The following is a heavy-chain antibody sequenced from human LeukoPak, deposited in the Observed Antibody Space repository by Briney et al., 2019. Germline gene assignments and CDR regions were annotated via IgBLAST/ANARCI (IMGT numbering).Heavy chain of an antibody. CDR3: ARGGIVGAVNGY. J-gene: IGHJ4*02. CDR2: IIPILGIA. Sequence: GASVKVSCKASGGTFSSYAISWVRQAPGQGLEWMGRIIPILGIANYAQKFQGRVTITADKSTSTAYMELSSLRSEDTAVYYCARGGIVGAVNGYWGQGTLVTVSS. V-gene: IGHV1-69*04. D-gene: IGHD1-26*01. CDR1: GGTFSSYA.